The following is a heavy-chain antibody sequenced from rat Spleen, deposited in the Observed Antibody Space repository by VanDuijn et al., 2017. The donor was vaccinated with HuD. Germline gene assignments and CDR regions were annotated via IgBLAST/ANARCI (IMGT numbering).Heavy chain of an antibody. D-gene: IGHD1-4*01. CDR3: TSSVGYTYSFFDF. CDR2: ISYSGTT. J-gene: IGHJ2*01. V-gene: IGHV3-1*01. Sequence: EVQLQESGPGLVKPSQSLSLTCSVTGYSITSNYWGWIRKFPGNKMEWIGHISYSGTTRYNPSLKSRISITRDTSKNQFFLQLNSVTTEDTATYYCTSSVGYTYSFFDFWGLGVMVTVSS. CDR1: GYSITSNY.